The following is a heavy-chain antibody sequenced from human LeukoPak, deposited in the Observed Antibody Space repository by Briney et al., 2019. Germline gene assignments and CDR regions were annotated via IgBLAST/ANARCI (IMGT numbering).Heavy chain of an antibody. J-gene: IGHJ4*02. D-gene: IGHD5-24*01. CDR3: ARDEGEMSTVRGFDY. V-gene: IGHV3-74*01. CDR1: GFTFSSYW. Sequence: PGGSLRLSCAASGFTFSSYWMHWVRQAPGKGLVWVSRINSDGSSTTYADSVKGRFTISRVNAKNTLYLQMSSLRAEDTAVYYCARDEGEMSTVRGFDYWGQGTLVTVSS. CDR2: INSDGSST.